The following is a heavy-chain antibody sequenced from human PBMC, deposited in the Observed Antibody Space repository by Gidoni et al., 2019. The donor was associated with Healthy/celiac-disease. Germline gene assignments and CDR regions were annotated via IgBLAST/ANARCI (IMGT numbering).Heavy chain of an antibody. V-gene: IGHV3-21*01. CDR1: GFTFSSYS. CDR3: ARGGCSSTSCHPYYFDY. Sequence: EVQLVESGGGLVKPGGSLRLSCAASGFTFSSYSMNWVRQAPGKGLEWVSSISSSSSYIYYADSVKGRFTISRDNAKNSLYLQMNSLRAEDTAVYYCARGGCSSTSCHPYYFDYWGQGTLVTVSS. D-gene: IGHD2-2*01. CDR2: ISSSSSYI. J-gene: IGHJ4*02.